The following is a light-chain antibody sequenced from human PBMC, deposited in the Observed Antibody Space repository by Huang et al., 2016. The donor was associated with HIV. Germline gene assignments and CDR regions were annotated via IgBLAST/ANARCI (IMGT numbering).Light chain of an antibody. J-gene: IGKJ2*02. CDR1: QSLLHSDGKTS. Sequence: IVMTQTPLSLSVTPGQPATISCKSNQSLLHSDGKTSLYWYLQRPGQSPQLLIYDFSSRFSGVPDRFRGSGSGTDFTLKISRVEAGDVGIYYCMQSTHLRTFGQGTKLEIK. CDR2: DFS. CDR3: MQSTHLRT. V-gene: IGKV2-29*02.